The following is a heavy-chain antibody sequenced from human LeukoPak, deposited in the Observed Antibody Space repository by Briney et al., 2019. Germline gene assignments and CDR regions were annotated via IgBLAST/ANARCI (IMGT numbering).Heavy chain of an antibody. Sequence: GASVKVSCKASGYTLTGHSMHWVRQAPGQGPEWMGWMNPNSGGTKYTRKFQGRVTMTRDTSISTAYMELSRLTSDDTAMYYCARDKLGLGELSLYDEWGQGTQVTVSS. CDR2: MNPNSGGT. D-gene: IGHD3-16*02. V-gene: IGHV1-2*02. J-gene: IGHJ4*02. CDR1: GYTLTGHS. CDR3: ARDKLGLGELSLYDE.